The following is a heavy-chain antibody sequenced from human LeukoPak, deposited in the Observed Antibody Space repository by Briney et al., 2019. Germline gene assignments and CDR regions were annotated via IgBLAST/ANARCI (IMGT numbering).Heavy chain of an antibody. CDR3: ARRWEDNITTTYYFDY. J-gene: IGHJ4*02. V-gene: IGHV4-34*01. Sequence: SETLSLTCAVYGGSFSGYYWSWIRQPPGKGLEWIGEINHSGSTNYNPSLKSRVTISVDTSKNQFSLKLSSVTAADTAVYYCARRWEDNITTTYYFDYWGQGTLVTVSS. D-gene: IGHD1-26*01. CDR1: GGSFSGYY. CDR2: INHSGST.